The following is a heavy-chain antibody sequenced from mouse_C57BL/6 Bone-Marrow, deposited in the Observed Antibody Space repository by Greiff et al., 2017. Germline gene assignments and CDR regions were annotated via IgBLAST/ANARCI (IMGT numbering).Heavy chain of an antibody. V-gene: IGHV14-2*01. CDR2: IDPEDGDT. J-gene: IGHJ4*01. CDR3: ATHYYYAMDY. Sequence: EVQLQQSGAELVKPGASVKLSCTASGFNITGYYMHWVKQRPEQGLEWIGRIDPEDGDTNYAPKFQGKATLTADTSSNTAYLQLSSLTSEDTAVYYCATHYYYAMDYWGQGTSVTVSS. CDR1: GFNITGYY.